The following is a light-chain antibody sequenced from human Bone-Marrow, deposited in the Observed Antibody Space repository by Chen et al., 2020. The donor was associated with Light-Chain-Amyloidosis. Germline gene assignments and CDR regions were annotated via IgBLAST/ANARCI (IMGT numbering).Light chain of an antibody. Sequence: SYELTQPPSVSVSPGQTARIPCSGDDLPTKYAYWYQQKPGQAPVLVIHRDTERPSGISERFSGSGSGTTATLTISGVQAEDEADYHCQSADSSGTYEGIFGGGTKLTVL. J-gene: IGLJ2*01. CDR1: DLPTKY. V-gene: IGLV3-25*03. CDR3: QSADSSGTYEGI. CDR2: RDT.